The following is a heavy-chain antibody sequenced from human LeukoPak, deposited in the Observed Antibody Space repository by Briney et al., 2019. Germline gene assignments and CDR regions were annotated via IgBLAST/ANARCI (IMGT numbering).Heavy chain of an antibody. CDR3: AKDSGYYYDSSGYYPDY. D-gene: IGHD3-22*01. Sequence: GGTLRLSCAASGFTFSSYNMHWVRQAPGQGLEWVAFIQNGGSNKYYAYPGKGRFTISRDNSKTTLYLQMNSLRAEDTAVYYCAKDSGYYYDSSGYYPDYWGQGTLVTVSS. J-gene: IGHJ4*02. V-gene: IGHV3-30*02. CDR1: GFTFSSYN. CDR2: IQNGGSNK.